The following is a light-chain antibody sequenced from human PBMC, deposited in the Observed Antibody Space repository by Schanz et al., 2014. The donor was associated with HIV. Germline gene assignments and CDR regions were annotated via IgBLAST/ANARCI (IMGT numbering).Light chain of an antibody. V-gene: IGLV2-23*02. Sequence: QSVLTQPASVSGSPGQSITISCTGTSSDVGNYNLVSWYQQHPGKAPKLIIYEVSKRPSGVSDRFSGSKSGNTASLTISGLQAEDEADYYCCSYAGSSTLVFGGGTKLTVL. CDR1: SSDVGNYNL. J-gene: IGLJ2*01. CDR2: EVS. CDR3: CSYAGSSTLV.